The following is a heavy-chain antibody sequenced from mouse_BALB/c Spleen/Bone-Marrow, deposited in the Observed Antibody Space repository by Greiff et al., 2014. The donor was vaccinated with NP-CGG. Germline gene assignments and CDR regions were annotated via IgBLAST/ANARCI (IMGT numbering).Heavy chain of an antibody. Sequence: VQLPQSGAGLVKPGASVKLSCTASGFNIKDTYMHWGEQRPEQGLEEIGRIEPANCNTKYDPKFQGKATITADPSSNTASLQLSSLTSEDTAVYYCARDSPYAMDYWGQGTSVTVSS. CDR1: GFNIKDTY. J-gene: IGHJ4*01. CDR2: IEPANCNT. V-gene: IGHV14-3*02. CDR3: ARDSPYAMDY.